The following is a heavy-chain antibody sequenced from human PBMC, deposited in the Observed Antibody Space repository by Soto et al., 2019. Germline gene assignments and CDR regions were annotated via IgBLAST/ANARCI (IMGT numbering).Heavy chain of an antibody. J-gene: IGHJ4*02. CDR3: ARCIGVAATGL. CDR2: INAGNGNT. Sequence: QVPLVQSGAEVKKPGTSVKVSCKASGYTFTSYAIHWVRQAPGQRLEWMGWINAGNGNTKYSPRFQGRVTITRDTCASTAYMELSSLRSEDTALYYCARCIGVAATGLWGQGTLVTVSS. V-gene: IGHV1-3*01. CDR1: GYTFTSYA. D-gene: IGHD2-15*01.